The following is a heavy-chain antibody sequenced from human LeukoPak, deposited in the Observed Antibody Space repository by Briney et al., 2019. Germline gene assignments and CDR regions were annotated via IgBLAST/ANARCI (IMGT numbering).Heavy chain of an antibody. J-gene: IGHJ3*02. CDR2: IYYSGST. D-gene: IGHD2-2*01. V-gene: IGHV4-59*01. Sequence: SETLSLTCTVSGGSISSYYWSWIRQPPGKGLEWIGYIYYSGSTNYNPSLQSRVTISVDTSKNQFSLKLSSVTAADTAVYYCARARDIVVVPAAMGVEAFDIWGQGTMVTVSS. CDR3: ARARDIVVVPAAMGVEAFDI. CDR1: GGSISSYY.